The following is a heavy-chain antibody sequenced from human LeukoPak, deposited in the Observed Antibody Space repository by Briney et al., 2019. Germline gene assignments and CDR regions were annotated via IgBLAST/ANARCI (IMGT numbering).Heavy chain of an antibody. CDR3: AKDATTTIVSGEYAFDI. CDR1: GFTFSNYA. CDR2: IGGSAAST. Sequence: GGSLRLSCAASGFTFSNYAMSWVRQAPGKGLEWVSTIGGSAASTYYADSVKGRFTISRDNSKNTLYLQMNSLRAEDTAVYYCAKDATTTIVSGEYAFDIWGQGTMVTVSS. V-gene: IGHV3-23*01. D-gene: IGHD1-26*01. J-gene: IGHJ3*02.